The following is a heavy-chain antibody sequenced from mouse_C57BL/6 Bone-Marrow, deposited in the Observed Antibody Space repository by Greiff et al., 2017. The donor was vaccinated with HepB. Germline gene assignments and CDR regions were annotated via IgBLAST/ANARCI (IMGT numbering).Heavy chain of an antibody. CDR1: GYTFTSYW. J-gene: IGHJ2*01. CDR2: IYPGSGST. CDR3: ARRTITTVVARDY. D-gene: IGHD1-1*01. V-gene: IGHV1-55*01. Sequence: VQLQQSGAELVKPGASVKMSCKASGYTFTSYWITWVKQRPGQGLEWIGDIYPGSGSTNYNEKFKSKATLTVDTSSSTAYMQLSSLTSEDSAVYYCARRTITTVVARDYWGQGTTLTVSS.